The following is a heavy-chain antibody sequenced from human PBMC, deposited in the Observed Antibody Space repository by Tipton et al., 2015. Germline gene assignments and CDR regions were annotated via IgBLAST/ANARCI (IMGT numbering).Heavy chain of an antibody. CDR3: ARQSGSYRWFDP. CDR2: TYSGGST. Sequence: SLRLSCAASGFTVSSNYMSWVRQAPGKGLEWVSVTYSGGSTYYADSVKGRFAISRDNSKNTPYLQMNSLRAEDTAVYYCARQSGSYRWFDPWGQGTLVTVSS. J-gene: IGHJ5*02. CDR1: GFTVSSNY. V-gene: IGHV3-53*01. D-gene: IGHD1-26*01.